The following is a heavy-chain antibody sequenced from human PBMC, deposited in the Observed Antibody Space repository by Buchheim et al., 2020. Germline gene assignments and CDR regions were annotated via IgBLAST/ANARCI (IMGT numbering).Heavy chain of an antibody. CDR3: ARVGGSSHIYGMDV. D-gene: IGHD3-16*01. CDR1: GFTFGTYS. Sequence: EVQLVESGGGLVQPGGSLRVSCAASGFTFGTYSMNWVRQGPGKGLEWVSYISTSSSTIYYADSVKGRFTISRDNATNSLYLQMNSLRAEDTAVYYCARVGGSSHIYGMDVWGQGTT. J-gene: IGHJ6*02. V-gene: IGHV3-48*01. CDR2: ISTSSSTI.